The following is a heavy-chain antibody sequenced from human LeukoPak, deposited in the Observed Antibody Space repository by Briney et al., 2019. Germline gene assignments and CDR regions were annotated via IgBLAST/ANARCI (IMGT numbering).Heavy chain of an antibody. V-gene: IGHV3-30*02. J-gene: IGHJ4*02. CDR2: IRYDGSNK. D-gene: IGHD3-22*01. CDR3: AKGSYYDSSGYYPGY. CDR1: GFTFSSYG. Sequence: GGSLRLSCAASGFTFSSYGMHWVRQAPGKGLEWVAFIRYDGSNKYYADSVKGRFTISRDNPKNTLYLQMNSLRAEDTAVYYCAKGSYYDSSGYYPGYWGQGTLVTVSS.